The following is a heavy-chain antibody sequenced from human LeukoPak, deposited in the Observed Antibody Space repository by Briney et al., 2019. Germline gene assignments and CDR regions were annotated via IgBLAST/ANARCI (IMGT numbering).Heavy chain of an antibody. V-gene: IGHV3-43*02. Sequence: GGSLRLSCAASGFTFEDYAMHWVRQAPGKGLELVSLISGDGGTTYYADSVKGRFTISRDNNKNSLYLQMNSLRTEDTALYYCAKGLRGYNLDYWGQGTLVTVSS. D-gene: IGHD5-24*01. CDR2: ISGDGGTT. CDR1: GFTFEDYA. CDR3: AKGLRGYNLDY. J-gene: IGHJ4*02.